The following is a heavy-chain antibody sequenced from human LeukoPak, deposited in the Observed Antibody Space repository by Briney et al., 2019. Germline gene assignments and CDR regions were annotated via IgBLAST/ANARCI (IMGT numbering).Heavy chain of an antibody. Sequence: PSETLSLTCNVSGGSISSYYWSWIRQPPGKGLEWIGYIYYIGSTNYNPSLKSRVTISVDTSKNQFSLKLSSVTAADPAVYYCARLGIAAADYRGAFDIWGQGTMVTVSS. V-gene: IGHV4-59*08. D-gene: IGHD6-13*01. CDR1: GGSISSYY. CDR2: IYYIGST. J-gene: IGHJ3*02. CDR3: ARLGIAAADYRGAFDI.